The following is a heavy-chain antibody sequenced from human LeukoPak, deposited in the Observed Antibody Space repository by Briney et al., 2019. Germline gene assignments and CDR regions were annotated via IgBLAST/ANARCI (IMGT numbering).Heavy chain of an antibody. D-gene: IGHD6-19*01. CDR3: AKKVAGYNNWFDP. CDR1: GFTFTSYA. V-gene: IGHV3-23*01. J-gene: IGHJ5*02. Sequence: GGSLRLSCAASGFTFTSYAMTWVRQAPGKGLEWVSVLSGSGGITNYADSVKGRFTISRDNSKNTLYLQMNSLRVEDTAVYYCAKKVAGYNNWFDPWGQGTLVTVSS. CDR2: LSGSGGIT.